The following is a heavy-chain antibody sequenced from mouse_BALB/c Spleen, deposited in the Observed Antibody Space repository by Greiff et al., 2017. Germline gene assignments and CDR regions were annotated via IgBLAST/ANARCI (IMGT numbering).Heavy chain of an antibody. CDR2: IDPSDSYT. CDR1: GYTFTSYW. J-gene: IGHJ2*01. CDR3: ARGYYGNPDY. Sequence: QGQLQQPGAELVKPGASVKLSCKASGYTFTSYWMHWVKQRPGQGLEWIGEIDPSDSYTNYNQKFKGKATLTVDKSSSTAYMQLSSLTSEDSAVYYCARGYYGNPDYWGQGTTLTVSS. V-gene: IGHV1-69*02. D-gene: IGHD2-1*01.